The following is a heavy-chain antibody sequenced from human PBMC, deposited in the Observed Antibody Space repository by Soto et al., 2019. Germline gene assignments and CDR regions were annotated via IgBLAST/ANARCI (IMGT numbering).Heavy chain of an antibody. Sequence: GGSLRLSCAASGFTFSNYAMNWVRQAPGKGLEWVSIISGSGGSIYYADSVKGRFTISRDNSKNTLYLQMNSLRAEDTAVYYCARIVGARLNDYWGQGNLVTVSS. CDR1: GFTFSNYA. CDR3: ARIVGARLNDY. D-gene: IGHD1-26*01. CDR2: ISGSGGSI. J-gene: IGHJ4*02. V-gene: IGHV3-23*01.